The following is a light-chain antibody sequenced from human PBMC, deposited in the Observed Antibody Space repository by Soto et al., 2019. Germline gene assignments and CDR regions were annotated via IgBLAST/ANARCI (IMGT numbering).Light chain of an antibody. CDR2: GAS. Sequence: EIVLTQSPYILSLSPGERDTLSCRTSEPISNTFLAWYQQKPCQAPRLLIYGASSRAGCIPGRFSGSWSGTDFTLTIGRLGPEDIALYYCQQYAYSLLTFGGGTKVDIK. V-gene: IGKV3-20*01. CDR3: QQYAYSLLT. J-gene: IGKJ4*01. CDR1: EPISNTF.